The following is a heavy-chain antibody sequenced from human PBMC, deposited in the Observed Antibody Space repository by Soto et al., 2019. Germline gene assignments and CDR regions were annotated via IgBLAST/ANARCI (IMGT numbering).Heavy chain of an antibody. CDR1: GYTFTSYD. V-gene: IGHV1-8*01. Sequence: ASVKVSCKASGYTFTSYDINWVRQATGQGLEWMGWMNPNSGNTGYAQKFQGRDTMTRDTSISTAYMELSSLRSEDTAVYYCASRKPEEYYDFWSGTTYYYYGMDVWGQGTTVTVSS. CDR2: MNPNSGNT. J-gene: IGHJ6*02. D-gene: IGHD3-3*01. CDR3: ASRKPEEYYDFWSGTTYYYYGMDV.